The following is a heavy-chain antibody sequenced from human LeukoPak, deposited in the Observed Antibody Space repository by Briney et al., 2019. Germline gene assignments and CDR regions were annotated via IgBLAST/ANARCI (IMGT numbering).Heavy chain of an antibody. CDR3: AREMTRNYYYMDV. J-gene: IGHJ6*03. V-gene: IGHV3-20*04. Sequence: GGSLRLSCVASGFTFDDYGMSWVRQAPGKGLEWVSGINWNGGSTGYADSVKGRFTTSRDNAKNSLYLQMNSLRAEDTALYYCAREMTRNYYYMDVWGKGTTVTVSS. CDR1: GFTFDDYG. D-gene: IGHD4-11*01. CDR2: INWNGGST.